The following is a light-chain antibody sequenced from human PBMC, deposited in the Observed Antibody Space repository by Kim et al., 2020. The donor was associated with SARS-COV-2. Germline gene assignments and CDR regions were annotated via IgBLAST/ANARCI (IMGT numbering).Light chain of an antibody. Sequence: PVPRVTIPCTGSSSNIGAGCDVHWCQQLPGTAPKHLIYGNSNRPAGVPDLFSGSKSGTSSSLAITWLQAEDEADYYCQSYDSSLKVFGGGTQLTVL. J-gene: IGLJ3*02. CDR1: SSNIGAGCD. V-gene: IGLV1-40*01. CDR3: QSYDSSLKV. CDR2: GNS.